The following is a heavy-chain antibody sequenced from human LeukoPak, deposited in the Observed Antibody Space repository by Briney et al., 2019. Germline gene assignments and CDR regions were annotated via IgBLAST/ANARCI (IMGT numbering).Heavy chain of an antibody. CDR3: ARDHNYYDSSGYYP. CDR2: IYSGGST. J-gene: IGHJ5*02. CDR1: GFTVSSNY. Sequence: GGSLRLSCAASGFTVSSNYMSWVRQAPGKGLEWVSVIYSGGSTYYADSVKGRFTISRDNSKNTLYLQMNSLTAEDTAVYYCARDHNYYDSSGYYPGGQGTLVTVSS. D-gene: IGHD3-22*01. V-gene: IGHV3-66*01.